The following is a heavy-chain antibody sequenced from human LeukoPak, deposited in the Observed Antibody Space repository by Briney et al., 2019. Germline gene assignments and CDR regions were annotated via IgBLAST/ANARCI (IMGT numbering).Heavy chain of an antibody. V-gene: IGHV1-8*03. Sequence: GASVKVSCKASGYTFTSYDINWVRQATGQGLEWMGWMNPNSGNTGYAQKFQGRVTITRNTSISTAYMELSSLRSEDTAVYYCARAPLERIAAAGTLRYYYMDVWGKGTTVTVPS. J-gene: IGHJ6*03. CDR1: GYTFTSYD. D-gene: IGHD6-13*01. CDR2: MNPNSGNT. CDR3: ARAPLERIAAAGTLRYYYMDV.